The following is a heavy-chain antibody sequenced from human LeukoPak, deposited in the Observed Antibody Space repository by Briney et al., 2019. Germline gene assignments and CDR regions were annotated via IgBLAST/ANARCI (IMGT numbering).Heavy chain of an antibody. J-gene: IGHJ4*02. CDR2: ISYDGSNK. CDR3: AREPYSSGWYFSYYFDY. D-gene: IGHD6-19*01. CDR1: GFTFSNYA. V-gene: IGHV3-30-3*01. Sequence: GGSLRLSCAASGFTFSNYAMHWVRQAPGKGLEWVAVISYDGSNKYYADSVKGRFTISRDNSKNTLYQQMNSLRAEDTAVYYCAREPYSSGWYFSYYFDYWGQGTLVTVSS.